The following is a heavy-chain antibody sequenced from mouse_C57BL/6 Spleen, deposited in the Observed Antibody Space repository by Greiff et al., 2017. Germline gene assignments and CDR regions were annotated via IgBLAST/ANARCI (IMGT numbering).Heavy chain of an antibody. V-gene: IGHV1-64*01. Sequence: QVQLQQPGAELVKPGASVKLSCKASGYTFTSYWMHWVKQRPGQGLEWIGMIHPNSGSTNYNEKFKSKATLTVDKSSSTAYMQLSSLTSEDSAVYYCAREGRLPAWFAYWGQGTLVTVSA. J-gene: IGHJ3*01. D-gene: IGHD1-2*01. CDR1: GYTFTSYW. CDR3: AREGRLPAWFAY. CDR2: IHPNSGST.